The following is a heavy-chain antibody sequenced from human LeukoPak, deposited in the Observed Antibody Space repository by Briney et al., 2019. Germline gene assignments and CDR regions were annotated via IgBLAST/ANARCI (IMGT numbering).Heavy chain of an antibody. CDR2: ISGRAGST. CDR1: GFTFSSYA. V-gene: IGHV3-23*01. J-gene: IGHJ5*02. Sequence: GGSLRLSCAASGFTFSSYAMSCVRQAPGKGLEWVSAISGRAGSTYYADSVKGRFTISRDNSKNTLYLQMNSIGAEERAVYYCARLCIEVAGTAWFDLWGQGTLVTVSS. D-gene: IGHD6-19*01. CDR3: ARLCIEVAGTAWFDL.